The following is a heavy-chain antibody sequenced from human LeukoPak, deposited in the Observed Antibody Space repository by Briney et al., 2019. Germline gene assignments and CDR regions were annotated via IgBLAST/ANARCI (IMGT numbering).Heavy chain of an antibody. CDR1: GYTFTSYD. CDR3: ARGIVVVPAAILTMVRGVYYYYYMDV. D-gene: IGHD2-2*01. CDR2: MNPNSGNT. J-gene: IGHJ6*03. Sequence: ASVKVSCKASGYTFTSYDINWVRQATGQGLEWMGWMNPNSGNTGYAQKFQGRVTMTRNTSISTAYMELSSLRSEDTAVYYCARGIVVVPAAILTMVRGVYYYYYMDVWGKGTTVTASS. V-gene: IGHV1-8*01.